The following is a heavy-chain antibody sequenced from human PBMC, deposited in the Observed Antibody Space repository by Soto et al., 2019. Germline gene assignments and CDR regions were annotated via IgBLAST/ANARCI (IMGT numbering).Heavy chain of an antibody. J-gene: IGHJ1*01. CDR1: GFTFSSFA. D-gene: IGHD2-15*01. CDR2: ITGRGGST. Sequence: EVQLLESGGGLVQPGGSLRLSCTTSGFTFSSFAMSWVRQAPGKGLKWVSSITGRGGSTYYAYSVKGRFTVTRNNSKTTLHLQKNRLRYKDTVVSYCAKDLTRSTINERRWFTRGGQGTLVTVSS. CDR3: AKDLTRSTINERRWFTR. V-gene: IGHV3-23*01.